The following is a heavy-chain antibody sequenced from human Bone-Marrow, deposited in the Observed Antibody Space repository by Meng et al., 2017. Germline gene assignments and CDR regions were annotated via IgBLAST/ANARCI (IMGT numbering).Heavy chain of an antibody. CDR1: GFNFSNHG. D-gene: IGHD6-19*01. J-gene: IGHJ3*01. V-gene: IGHV3-33*01. CDR3: ARDSGSGWYRSPDTFDL. CDR2: IWHEGIKT. Sequence: GEAGACWVQPVGALGFSLAASGFNFSNHGMHWVRQAPGRGLEWVTVIWHEGIKTYHADSVKGRFTVSRDNSKNTLYLQMSSLRVEDTALYFCARDSGSGWYRSPDTFDLWGQGTMVTVSS.